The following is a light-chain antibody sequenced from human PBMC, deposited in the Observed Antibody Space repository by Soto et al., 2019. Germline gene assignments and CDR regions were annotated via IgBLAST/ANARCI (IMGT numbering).Light chain of an antibody. V-gene: IGLV1-40*01. CDR3: QSYDSSLSSWL. CDR2: GNS. J-gene: IGLJ2*01. Sequence: QSVLKQPPSVSGAAGQRVTISCTGSSSNIGGGYDVHWYQQLQGTAPKLLMFGNSNRPPGVPDRFSGSKSGTSASASLAITGLQAEDEADYYCQSYDSSLSSWLFGGGTKLTVL. CDR1: SSNIGGGYD.